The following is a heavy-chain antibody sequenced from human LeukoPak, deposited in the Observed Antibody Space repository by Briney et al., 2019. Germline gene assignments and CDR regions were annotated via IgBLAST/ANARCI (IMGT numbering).Heavy chain of an antibody. CDR3: AKGGPQFFDY. CDR1: GFTFSNYA. V-gene: IGHV3-23*01. D-gene: IGHD5-24*01. CDR2: ISGSGGTT. J-gene: IGHJ4*02. Sequence: QPGGSLRLSCVASGFTFSNYAMTWVRQAPGKGLEWVSTISGSGGTTNYADSVKGRFTISRDSSKSTLYLQVNSLRAEDTAVYFCAKGGPQFFDYWGQGSLVTVSS.